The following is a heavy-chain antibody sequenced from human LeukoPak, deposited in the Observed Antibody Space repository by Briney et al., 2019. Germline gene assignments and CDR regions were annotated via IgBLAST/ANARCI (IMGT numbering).Heavy chain of an antibody. CDR2: ISAYNGNT. V-gene: IGHV1-18*01. CDR3: ARGGTYCGGDCYYDAFDI. J-gene: IGHJ3*02. D-gene: IGHD2-21*02. CDR1: GYTFTSYG. Sequence: ASVKVSCKASGYTFTSYGISWVRQAPGQGREWMGWISAYNGNTNYAQKLQGRVTMTTDTSTSTAYMELRSLRSDDTAVYYCARGGTYCGGDCYYDAFDIWGQGTMVTVSS.